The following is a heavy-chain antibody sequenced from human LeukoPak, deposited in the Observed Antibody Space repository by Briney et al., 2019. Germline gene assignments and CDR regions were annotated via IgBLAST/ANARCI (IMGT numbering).Heavy chain of an antibody. Sequence: SETPSLTCAVYGGSFSGYYWSWIRQPPGKGLEWIGEINHSGSTNYNPSLKSRVTISVDTSKNQFSLKLSSVTAADTAVYYCARCDSSGYYYYYYGMDVWGQGTTVTVSS. CDR3: ARCDSSGYYYYYYGMDV. CDR1: GGSFSGYY. CDR2: INHSGST. J-gene: IGHJ6*02. D-gene: IGHD3-22*01. V-gene: IGHV4-34*01.